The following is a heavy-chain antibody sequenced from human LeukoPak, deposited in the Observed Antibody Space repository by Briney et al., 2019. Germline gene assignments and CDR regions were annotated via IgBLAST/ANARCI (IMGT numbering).Heavy chain of an antibody. V-gene: IGHV1-69*05. J-gene: IGHJ4*02. D-gene: IGHD3-22*01. CDR1: GGTFSSYA. CDR2: IIPIFGTA. CDR3: ARATFYDSSGFNDY. Sequence: SVKVSCKASGGTFSSYAISWVRQAPGQGLEWMGRIIPIFGTANYAQKFQGRVTITTDESTSTAYMELSSLRAEDTAVYCCARATFYDSSGFNDYWGQGTLVTVSS.